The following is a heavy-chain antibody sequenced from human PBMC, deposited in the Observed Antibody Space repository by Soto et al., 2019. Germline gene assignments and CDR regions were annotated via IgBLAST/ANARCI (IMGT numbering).Heavy chain of an antibody. CDR1: GFTFSNYW. V-gene: IGHV3-7*05. CDR3: ARRGFYSFDL. D-gene: IGHD6-25*01. J-gene: IGHJ5*02. CDR2: INQDGSEK. Sequence: PGGSLRLSCAASGFTFSNYWMSWVRQAPGKGLEWVANINQDGSEKYYVDSVKGRFTISRDNAKNSLCLQMNSLRAEDTAVYFCARRGFYSFDLWGQGTLVTVSS.